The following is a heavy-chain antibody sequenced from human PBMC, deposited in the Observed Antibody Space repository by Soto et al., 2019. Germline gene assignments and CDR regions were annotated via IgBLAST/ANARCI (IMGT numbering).Heavy chain of an antibody. Sequence: PGGSLRLSCAASGFTFSTYAMSWVRQAPGKGLEWVSAISGSGGGTYYADSVKGRFTISRDNSINTLFLQMNSLRTEDTAVFYCARPRGYGVFDAYDIWGQGATVPV. J-gene: IGHJ3*02. CDR1: GFTFSTYA. D-gene: IGHD4-17*01. V-gene: IGHV3-23*01. CDR3: ARPRGYGVFDAYDI. CDR2: ISGSGGGT.